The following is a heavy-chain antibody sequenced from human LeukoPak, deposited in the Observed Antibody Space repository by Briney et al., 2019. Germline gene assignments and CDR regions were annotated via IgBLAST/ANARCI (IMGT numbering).Heavy chain of an antibody. Sequence: PSETLSLTCAVSGYCISSGYYWGWIRQPPGKGLEWIGSIYHSGSTYYNPSLKSRATISVDTSKNQFSLKLSSVTAADTAVYYCARQSSTGLSATDYWGQGTLVTVSS. CDR2: IYHSGST. V-gene: IGHV4-38-2*01. D-gene: IGHD2-2*01. J-gene: IGHJ4*02. CDR3: ARQSSTGLSATDY. CDR1: GYCISSGYY.